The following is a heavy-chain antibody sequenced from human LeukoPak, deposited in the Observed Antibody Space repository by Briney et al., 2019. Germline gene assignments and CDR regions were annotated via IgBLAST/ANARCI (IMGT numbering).Heavy chain of an antibody. V-gene: IGHV3-21*01. CDR2: ISRSSSYI. CDR3: ASAVAAAGPVLTHDY. J-gene: IGHJ4*02. Sequence: PGGSLRLSCAASGFTFSSYTMNWVRQAPGKGLEWVSSISRSSSYIYYADSVKGRFTISRDNAKNSLYLQMNSLRAEDTAVYYCASAVAAAGPVLTHDYWGQGTLVTVSS. CDR1: GFTFSSYT. D-gene: IGHD6-13*01.